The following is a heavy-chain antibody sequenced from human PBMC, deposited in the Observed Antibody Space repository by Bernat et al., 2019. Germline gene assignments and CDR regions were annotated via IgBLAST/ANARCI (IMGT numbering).Heavy chain of an antibody. CDR3: ARAPTAYDYVWGSYRYV. Sequence: EVQPVESGGGLVKPGGSLRLSCAASGFTFSSYSMNWVRQAPGKGLEWVSSISSSSSYIYYADSVKGRFTISRDNAKNSLYLQMNSLRAEDTAVYYCARAPTAYDYVWGSYRYVWGQGTLVTVSS. J-gene: IGHJ4*02. CDR2: ISSSSSYI. V-gene: IGHV3-21*01. D-gene: IGHD3-16*02. CDR1: GFTFSSYS.